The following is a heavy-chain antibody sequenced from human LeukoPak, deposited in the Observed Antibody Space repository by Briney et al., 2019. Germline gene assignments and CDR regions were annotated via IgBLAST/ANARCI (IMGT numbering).Heavy chain of an antibody. V-gene: IGHV1-46*01. D-gene: IGHD1-1*01. CDR2: INPSGGST. J-gene: IGHJ4*02. Sequence: ASVKVSCKASGYTFTSYYIHWVRQAPGQGLEWMGIINPSGGSTSYAQKFQGRVTMTRDTSTSTVYMELSSLRSGDTAVYYCARGPHDDPFDYWGQGTLVTVSS. CDR3: ARGPHDDPFDY. CDR1: GYTFTSYY.